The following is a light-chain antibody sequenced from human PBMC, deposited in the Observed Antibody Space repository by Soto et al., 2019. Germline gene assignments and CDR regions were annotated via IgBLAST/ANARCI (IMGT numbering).Light chain of an antibody. J-gene: IGKJ2*01. Sequence: DIQMTQSPSSLAASVGDRVTITCQASQDISNYLNWYQQKPGKAPKLLIYDASNLETGVPSRFSGSGSGTDFTFTISSLQPEDFGAYYFQQGFSIPYAIGQGTQLEI. V-gene: IGKV1-33*01. CDR3: QQGFSIPYA. CDR2: DAS. CDR1: QDISNY.